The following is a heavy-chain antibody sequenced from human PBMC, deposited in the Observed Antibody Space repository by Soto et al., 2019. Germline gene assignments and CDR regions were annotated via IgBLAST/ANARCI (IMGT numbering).Heavy chain of an antibody. V-gene: IGHV3-30*04. Sequence: SLRLSCATSGFTFSCYAMHWVRQAPGKGLEWVAVTTSDGSNKFYADSVKGRFTISSDNSKSTLYLQMDSLRVEDTAVYYCASEFNHRYYFDNWGQGTPVTVSS. J-gene: IGHJ4*02. CDR1: GFTFSCYA. CDR3: ASEFNHRYYFDN. CDR2: TTSDGSNK.